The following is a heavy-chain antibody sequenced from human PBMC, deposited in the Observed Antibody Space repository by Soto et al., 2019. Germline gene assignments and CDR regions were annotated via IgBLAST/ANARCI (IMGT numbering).Heavy chain of an antibody. CDR3: ARANYRWLQFSYFDF. CDR1: GGTFSSYT. Sequence: QVQLVQSGAEVKKPGSSVTVSCKASGGTFSSYTISWVRQAPGQGLEWMGGIIPIFGTANYAQKFQGRVTITAVQSTITAYRELSSLRSEDTAVHSCARANYRWLQFSYFDFCVRGTLVTVSS. J-gene: IGHJ2*01. D-gene: IGHD5-12*01. CDR2: IIPIFGTA. V-gene: IGHV1-69*12.